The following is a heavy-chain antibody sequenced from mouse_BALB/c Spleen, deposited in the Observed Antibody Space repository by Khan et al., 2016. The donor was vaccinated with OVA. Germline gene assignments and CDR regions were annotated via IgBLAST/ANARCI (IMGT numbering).Heavy chain of an antibody. CDR2: INPTSGYT. Sequence: QIQLVQSGAELAKPGASVKMSCKASGYTFTTYWMHWVKQRPGQGLEWIGYINPTSGYTDYNQKFKDKATLTADKSPSTAYMQLSSLTSDDSAVYYCARDRIDYWGQGTTLTVSS. V-gene: IGHV1-7*01. CDR1: GYTFTTYW. J-gene: IGHJ2*01. CDR3: ARDRIDY.